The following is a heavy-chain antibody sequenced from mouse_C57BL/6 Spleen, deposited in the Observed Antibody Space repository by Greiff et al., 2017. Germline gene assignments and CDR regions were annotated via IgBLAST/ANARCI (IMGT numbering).Heavy chain of an antibody. J-gene: IGHJ3*01. V-gene: IGHV1-15*01. D-gene: IGHD2-14*01. CDR3: TRGVPFAY. Sequence: VQLQESGAELVRPGASVTLSCKASGYTFTDYDMHWVKQTPVHGLEWIGAIDPETGGTAYNQKFKGKAILTADKSSSTAYMELRSLTSEDSAVYYCTRGVPFAYWGQGTLVTVSA. CDR2: IDPETGGT. CDR1: GYTFTDYD.